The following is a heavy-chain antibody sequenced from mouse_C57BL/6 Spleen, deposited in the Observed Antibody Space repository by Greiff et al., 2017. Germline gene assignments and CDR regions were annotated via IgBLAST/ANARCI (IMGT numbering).Heavy chain of an antibody. J-gene: IGHJ2*01. CDR2: IDPEDGET. Sequence: VQLQQSGAELVKPGASVKLSCTASGFNIKDYYMHWVKQRTEQGLAWIGRIDPEDGETKYAPKFQGKATITADTSSNTAYLQLSSLTSEDTAVYYCARHGRLGRGRYYFDDWGQGTTLTVSS. CDR1: GFNIKDYY. CDR3: ARHGRLGRGRYYFDD. V-gene: IGHV14-2*01. D-gene: IGHD4-1*01.